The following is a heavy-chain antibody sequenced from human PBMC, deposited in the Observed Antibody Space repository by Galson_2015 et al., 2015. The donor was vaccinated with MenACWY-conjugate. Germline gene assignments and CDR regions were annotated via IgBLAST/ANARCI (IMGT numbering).Heavy chain of an antibody. Sequence: ETLSLTCTVSGGSISSHYWTWIRQPPGKGLEWIGYIYYIGTTTYNRSLMSRVSISINTSKNKFSLRLSSVTAADTAIYYCARWSGKSDPWGQGTLVTVSS. J-gene: IGHJ5*02. CDR3: ARWSGKSDP. CDR2: IYYIGTT. V-gene: IGHV4-59*08. CDR1: GGSISSHY.